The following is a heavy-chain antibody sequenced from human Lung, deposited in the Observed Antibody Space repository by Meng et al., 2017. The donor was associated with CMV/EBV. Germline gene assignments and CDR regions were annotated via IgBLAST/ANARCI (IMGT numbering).Heavy chain of an antibody. CDR3: ARGFQETV. J-gene: IGHJ4*02. CDR2: INHSGST. CDR1: GGSFSGYY. D-gene: IGHD2-21*02. V-gene: IGHV4-34*01. Sequence: GSLRLSCAVYGGSFSGYYWSWIRQPPGKGLEWIGEINHSGSTNYNPSLKSRVTISVDTSKNQFSLKLSSVTAADTAVYYCARGFQETVWGQGTLVTVSS.